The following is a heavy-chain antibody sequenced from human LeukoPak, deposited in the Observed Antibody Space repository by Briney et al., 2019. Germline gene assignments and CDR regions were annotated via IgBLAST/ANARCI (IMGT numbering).Heavy chain of an antibody. J-gene: IGHJ3*02. CDR2: ISSSSSYI. D-gene: IGHD3-22*01. V-gene: IGHV3-21*01. CDR3: ARETLTTMIDHDAFDI. CDR1: GFTFSSYS. Sequence: GGSLRLSCAASGFTFSSYSMNWVRQAPGKGLEWVSSISSSSSYIYYADSVKGRFTISRDNAKNSLYLQMNSLRAEDTAVYYCARETLTTMIDHDAFDIWGQGTMVTVSS.